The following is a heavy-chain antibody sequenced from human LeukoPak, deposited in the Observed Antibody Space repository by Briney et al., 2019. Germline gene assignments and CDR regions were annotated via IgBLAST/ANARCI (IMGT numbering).Heavy chain of an antibody. Sequence: AGGSLRLSCAASGFTFDDYAMHWVRQAPGKGLEWVSSISSSSSYIYYADSVKGRFTISRDNAKNSLYLEMNSLRAEDTAVYYCARGSVGYYYYYGMDVWGQGTTVTVSS. J-gene: IGHJ6*02. D-gene: IGHD2-15*01. CDR2: ISSSSSYI. CDR1: GFTFDDYA. CDR3: ARGSVGYYYYYGMDV. V-gene: IGHV3-21*01.